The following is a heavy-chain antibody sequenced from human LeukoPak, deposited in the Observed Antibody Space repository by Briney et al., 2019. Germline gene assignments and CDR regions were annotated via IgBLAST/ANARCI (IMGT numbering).Heavy chain of an antibody. J-gene: IGHJ4*02. V-gene: IGHV1-8*01. CDR2: MNPNSGHA. CDR1: GYSFINYV. Sequence: ASVNVSCMACGYSFINYVINWVRQAPGQGLEWMGWMNPNSGHAAYAQKFQGRVTMTRNTSISTAYMELSSLRSEGTAVYYCARGLYDILTGSTYFDYWGLGTLVTVSS. CDR3: ARGLYDILTGSTYFDY. D-gene: IGHD3-9*01.